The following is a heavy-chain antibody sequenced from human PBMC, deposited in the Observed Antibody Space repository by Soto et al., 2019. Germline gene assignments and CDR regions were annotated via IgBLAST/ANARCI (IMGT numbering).Heavy chain of an antibody. CDR2: IYHSGST. Sequence: SETLSLTCAVSGGSISSSNWWSWVRQPPGKGLEWNGEIYHSGSTNYNPPLKSRVTISVDKSKNQFSLKLSLVPAAARAVYYCASSIVIEPAASPSFGPFAPWGQGTRVTVSP. CDR1: GGSISSSNW. J-gene: IGHJ5*02. CDR3: ASSIVIEPAASPSFGPFAP. V-gene: IGHV4-4*02. D-gene: IGHD2-2*01.